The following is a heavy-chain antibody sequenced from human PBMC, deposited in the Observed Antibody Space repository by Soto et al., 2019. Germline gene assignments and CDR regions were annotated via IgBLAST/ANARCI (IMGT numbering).Heavy chain of an antibody. CDR2: INHSGST. V-gene: IGHV4-34*01. CDR3: ASGLMGELELFWFDP. CDR1: GGSFSGYY. J-gene: IGHJ5*02. D-gene: IGHD1-7*01. Sequence: SETLSLTCAVYGGSFSGYYWSWIRQPPGKGLEWIGEINHSGSTNYNPSLKSRVTISVDTSKNQFSLKLSSVTAADTAVYYCASGLMGELELFWFDPWGQGTLVTVSS.